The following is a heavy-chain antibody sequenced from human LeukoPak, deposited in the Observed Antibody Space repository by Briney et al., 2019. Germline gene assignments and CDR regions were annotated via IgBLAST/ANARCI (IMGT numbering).Heavy chain of an antibody. CDR3: AKGFLGYYFDY. CDR1: GFTFSSYG. J-gene: IGHJ4*02. Sequence: GGSLRLSCAASGFTFSSYGMHWVRQAPGKGLEWVAFIRYDGSNKYYADSVKGRFTISRDNSKNTLYLQMNSLRAEDTAVYYCAKGFLGYYFDYWGQGTLVTVSS. V-gene: IGHV3-30*02. CDR2: IRYDGSNK. D-gene: IGHD7-27*01.